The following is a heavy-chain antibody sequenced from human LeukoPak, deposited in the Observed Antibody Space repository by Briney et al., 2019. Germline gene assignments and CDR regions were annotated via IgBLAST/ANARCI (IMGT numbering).Heavy chain of an antibody. CDR1: GFTFSNAW. D-gene: IGHD2-2*01. V-gene: IGHV3-30*03. CDR3: ARGGRTLFVPCQIDY. Sequence: GGSLRLSCAASGFTFSNAWMSWVRQAPGKGLEWVAVISYDGSNKYYADSVKGRFTISRDNSKNTLYLQMNSLRAEDTAVYYCARGGRTLFVPCQIDYWGQGTLVTVSS. J-gene: IGHJ4*02. CDR2: ISYDGSNK.